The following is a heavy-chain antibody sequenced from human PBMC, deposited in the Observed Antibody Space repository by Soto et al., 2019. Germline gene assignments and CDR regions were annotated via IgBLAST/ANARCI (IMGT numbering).Heavy chain of an antibody. CDR2: ISGSGGST. V-gene: IGHV3-23*01. CDR3: AKGGYCSGVSCYYYYMDV. J-gene: IGHJ6*03. CDR1: GFSFSSYA. D-gene: IGHD2-15*01. Sequence: GGSLRLSCAASGFSFSSYAMSWVRQAPGKGLEWVSGISGSGGSTYHTDSLKGRFTISRDNSKNTLYLQMDSLRAEDTAIYYCAKGGYCSGVSCYYYYMDVWGKGTTVTVSS.